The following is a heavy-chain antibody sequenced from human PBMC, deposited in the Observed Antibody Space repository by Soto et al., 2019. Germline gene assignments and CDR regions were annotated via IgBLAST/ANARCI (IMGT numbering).Heavy chain of an antibody. CDR1: GFTFSSYA. CDR2: ISYDGSNK. V-gene: IGHV3-30-3*01. D-gene: IGHD3-22*01. J-gene: IGHJ3*02. CDR3: ARAAITMIVVVISPFDI. Sequence: GGSLRLSCAASGFTFSSYAMHWVRQAPGKGLEWVAVISYDGSNKYYADSVKGRFTISRDNSKNTLYLQMNSLRAEDTAVYYCARAAITMIVVVISPFDIWGQGTMVTVSS.